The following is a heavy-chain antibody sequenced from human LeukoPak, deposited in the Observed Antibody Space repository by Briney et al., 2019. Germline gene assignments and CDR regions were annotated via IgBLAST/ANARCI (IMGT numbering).Heavy chain of an antibody. CDR3: AGVLDYYDSSGYRVLSHADV. Sequence: QTGGSLRLSCAASGFTFSSYWMHWVRQAPGKGLEWVSAISGSDGSTYYADSVKGRFTISRDNSKNTLYLQMNSLRAEDTAVYYCAGVLDYYDSSGYRVLSHADVWGKGTTVTVSS. D-gene: IGHD3-22*01. V-gene: IGHV3-23*01. J-gene: IGHJ6*04. CDR2: ISGSDGST. CDR1: GFTFSSYW.